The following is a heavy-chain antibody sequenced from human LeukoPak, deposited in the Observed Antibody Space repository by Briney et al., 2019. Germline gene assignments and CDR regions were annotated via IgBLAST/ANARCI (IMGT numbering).Heavy chain of an antibody. CDR2: ISGSGGST. D-gene: IGHD4-17*01. J-gene: IGHJ6*03. V-gene: IGHV3-23*01. CDR1: GFTFSSYA. Sequence: GGSLRLSCAASGFTFSSYAMSWVRQAPGKGLEWVSAISGSGGSTYYADSVKGRFTISRDNSKYMLYLQMNSLRAEDTAIYYCAMRTTVTTVYYYYMDVWGKGTTVTVSS. CDR3: AMRTTVTTVYYYYMDV.